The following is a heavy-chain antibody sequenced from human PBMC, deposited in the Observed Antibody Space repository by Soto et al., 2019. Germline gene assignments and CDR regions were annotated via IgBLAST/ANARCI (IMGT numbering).Heavy chain of an antibody. J-gene: IGHJ3*02. D-gene: IGHD2-2*02. Sequence: GGSLRLSCAASGFTVSSNYMSWVRQAPGKGLEWVSVIYSGGSTYYADSVKGRFTISRDNSKNTLYLQMNSLRAEDTAVYYCARDRRYCSSTSCYKDDAFDIWGQGTMVT. CDR2: IYSGGST. CDR3: ARDRRYCSSTSCYKDDAFDI. V-gene: IGHV3-53*01. CDR1: GFTVSSNY.